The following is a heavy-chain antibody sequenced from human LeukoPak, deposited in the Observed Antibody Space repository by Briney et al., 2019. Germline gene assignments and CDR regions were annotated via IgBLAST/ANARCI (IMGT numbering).Heavy chain of an antibody. CDR2: INPNSGGT. D-gene: IGHD2-2*01. CDR1: GYTFTGYY. CDR3: ARMFRYCSSTSCLPYFDY. Sequence: ASVEVSCKASGYTFTGYYMHWVRQAPGQGLEWMGWINPNSGGTNYAQKFQGRVTMTRDTSISTAYMELSRLRSDDTAVYYCARMFRYCSSTSCLPYFDYWGQGTLVTVSS. V-gene: IGHV1-2*02. J-gene: IGHJ4*02.